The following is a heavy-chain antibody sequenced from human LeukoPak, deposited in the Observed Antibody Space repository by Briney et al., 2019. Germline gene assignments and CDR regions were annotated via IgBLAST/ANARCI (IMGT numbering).Heavy chain of an antibody. CDR2: MYLSGTT. Sequence: PSGTLSLTCTVSGDSINSLDLWSWVRQPPGRGLEWIGEMYLSGTTHSNPSVKSRVTISIDKSKNQFFLNLSSVSAADTAVYYCAGLVGRYSSGLYYYYFDYWGQGTLVTVSS. V-gene: IGHV4-4*02. D-gene: IGHD3-22*01. CDR1: GDSINSLDL. J-gene: IGHJ4*02. CDR3: AGLVGRYSSGLYYYYFDY.